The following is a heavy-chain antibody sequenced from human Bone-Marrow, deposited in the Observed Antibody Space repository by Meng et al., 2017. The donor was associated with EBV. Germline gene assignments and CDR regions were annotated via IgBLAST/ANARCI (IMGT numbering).Heavy chain of an antibody. V-gene: IGHV1-18*01. D-gene: IGHD2-21*01. CDR3: ARSSPPYCGGDCHNDY. CDR1: GYTFTSYG. CDR2: ISAYNGNT. J-gene: IGHJ4*02. Sequence: QLQLVPSEGEVKNPGASVKASCKASGYTFTSYGISWVRQAPGQVLEWMGWISAYNGNTNYAQKLQGRVTMTTDTSTSTAYMELRSLRYDDTAVYYCARSSPPYCGGDCHNDYWGQGTLVTVSS.